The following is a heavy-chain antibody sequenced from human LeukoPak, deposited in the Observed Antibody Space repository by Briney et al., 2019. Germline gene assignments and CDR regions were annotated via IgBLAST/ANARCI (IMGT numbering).Heavy chain of an antibody. J-gene: IGHJ1*01. CDR2: ITLNSGDT. Sequence: ASVKVSCKASGHTFTVHYIHWVRQGPGQGLEWLGWITLNSGDTHYAQKFQGRLTMTSDTSISTGYMELSRLQFDDTAVYYCAREGPLGLDNWGQGTLVTVSS. D-gene: IGHD7-27*01. CDR1: GHTFTVHY. CDR3: AREGPLGLDN. V-gene: IGHV1-2*02.